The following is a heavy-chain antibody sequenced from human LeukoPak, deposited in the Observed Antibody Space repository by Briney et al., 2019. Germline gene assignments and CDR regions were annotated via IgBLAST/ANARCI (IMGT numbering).Heavy chain of an antibody. CDR1: GFTFSNAW. Sequence: GGSLRLSCAASGFTFSNAWMSWVRQAPGKGLEWVGRIKSKTDGGTTDYAAPVKGRFAISRDDSKNTLYLQMNSLKTEDTAVYYCTTVDTAMVSFDYWGQGTLVTVSS. D-gene: IGHD5-18*01. J-gene: IGHJ4*02. CDR3: TTVDTAMVSFDY. CDR2: IKSKTDGGTT. V-gene: IGHV3-15*01.